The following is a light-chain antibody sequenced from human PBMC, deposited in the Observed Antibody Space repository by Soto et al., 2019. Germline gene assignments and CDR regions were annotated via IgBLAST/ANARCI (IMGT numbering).Light chain of an antibody. V-gene: IGKV1-5*03. CDR3: QQYNSYPYT. CDR1: QSISSW. CDR2: KAS. Sequence: DIQMTQSPSTLSASVGDRVTITCRASQSISSWLAWYQQKPGKVPKLLIYKASSLESGVPSRFSRSGSGTEFTLTISSLQPDDFATYYCQQYNSYPYTFGQGTKLEIK. J-gene: IGKJ2*01.